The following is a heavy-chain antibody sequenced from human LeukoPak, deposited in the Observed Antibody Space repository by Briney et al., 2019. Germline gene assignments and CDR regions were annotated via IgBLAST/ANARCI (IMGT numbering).Heavy chain of an antibody. CDR3: TRDRQGSGYAFDY. CDR1: GFSFSTYG. J-gene: IGHJ4*02. Sequence: GGSLRLSCAASGFSFSTYGMHWVRQTPGKGLEWVATIWTDGSNKFYADSVKGRFTISRDDSKNTLYLQMNSLRAEDTAVYSCTRDRQGSGYAFDYWGQGTLVTLSS. V-gene: IGHV3-33*01. D-gene: IGHD3-3*01. CDR2: IWTDGSNK.